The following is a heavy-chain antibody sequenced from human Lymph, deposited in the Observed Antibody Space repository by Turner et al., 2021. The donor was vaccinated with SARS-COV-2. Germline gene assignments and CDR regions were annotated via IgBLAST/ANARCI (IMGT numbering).Heavy chain of an antibody. J-gene: IGHJ6*02. V-gene: IGHV3-53*02. D-gene: IGHD6-13*01. CDR3: ARDLGTYGMDV. CDR2: IYSGGTT. CDR1: GIIVSRNY. Sequence: EVQLVETGGGLIQPGGSLRLSCAASGIIVSRNYMNWFRQAPGKVLEWVSVIYSGGTTYYADSVKGRFTISRDNSKNTLYLQMNSLRVEDTAVYYCARDLGTYGMDVWGQGTTVTVSS.